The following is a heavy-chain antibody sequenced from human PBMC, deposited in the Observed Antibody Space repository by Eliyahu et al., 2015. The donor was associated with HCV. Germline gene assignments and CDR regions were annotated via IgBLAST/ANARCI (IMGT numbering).Heavy chain of an antibody. CDR1: GYTFTSYG. CDR3: ARVETYYYDSSGYYYPDY. CDR2: ISAYNGNT. Sequence: QVQLVQSGAEVKKPGASVKVSCKASGYTFTSYGISWVRQAPGQGXEWMGWISAYNGNTNYAQKLQGRVTMTTDTSTSTAYMELRSLRSDDTAVYYCARVETYYYDSSGYYYPDYWGQGTLVTVSS. D-gene: IGHD3-22*01. J-gene: IGHJ4*02. V-gene: IGHV1-18*01.